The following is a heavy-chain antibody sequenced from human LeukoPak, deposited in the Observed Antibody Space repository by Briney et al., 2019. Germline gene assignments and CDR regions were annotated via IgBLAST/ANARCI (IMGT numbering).Heavy chain of an antibody. D-gene: IGHD5-18*01. CDR3: ARHLYSYGYTFDY. J-gene: IGHJ4*02. V-gene: IGHV3-11*01. CDR2: ISSSGSTI. Sequence: PGGSLRLSCAASGFTFSDYYMSWIRQAPGKGLEWASYISSSGSTIYYADSVKGRFTISRDNAKNSLYLQMNSLRAEDTAVYYCARHLYSYGYTFDYWGQGTLVTVSS. CDR1: GFTFSDYY.